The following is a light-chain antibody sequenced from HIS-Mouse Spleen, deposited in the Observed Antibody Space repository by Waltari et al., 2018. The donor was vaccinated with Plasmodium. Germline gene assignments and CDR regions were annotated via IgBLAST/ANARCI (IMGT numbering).Light chain of an antibody. V-gene: IGKV1-39*01. CDR1: QSISSY. J-gene: IGKJ2*01. CDR3: QQSYSTPYT. Sequence: DIQMTQSPSSLSASVGDSVTLTSRASQSISSYLNWYQQQPGKAPKLLIYAASSLQSGVPSRFSGSGSGTDFTLTISSLQPEDFATYYCQQSYSTPYTFGQGTKLEIK. CDR2: AAS.